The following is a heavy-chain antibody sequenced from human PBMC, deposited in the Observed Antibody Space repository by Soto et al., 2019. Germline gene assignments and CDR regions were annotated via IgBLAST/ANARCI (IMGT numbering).Heavy chain of an antibody. Sequence: ASVKVSCKVSGYTLTELSMHWVRQAPGKGLEWMGGFDPEDGETIYAQKFQGRVTMTEDTSTDTAYMELSSLRSEDTAVYYCATVLCSSTSCYMSPRNWFDPWGQGTLVTVSS. CDR1: GYTLTELS. CDR3: ATVLCSSTSCYMSPRNWFDP. V-gene: IGHV1-24*01. CDR2: FDPEDGET. D-gene: IGHD2-2*02. J-gene: IGHJ5*02.